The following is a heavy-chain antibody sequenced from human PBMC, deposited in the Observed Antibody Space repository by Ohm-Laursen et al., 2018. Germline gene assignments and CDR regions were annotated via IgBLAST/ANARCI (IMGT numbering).Heavy chain of an antibody. Sequence: SDTLSLTCTVSGGSVSSGSYYWSWIRQPPGKGLEWIGYIYYSGSTNYNPSLKSRVTISVDTSKNQFSLKLSSVTAADTAVYYCARGPGATYFDYWGQGTLVTVSS. CDR1: GGSVSSGSYY. D-gene: IGHD1-26*01. J-gene: IGHJ4*02. V-gene: IGHV4-61*01. CDR2: IYYSGST. CDR3: ARGPGATYFDY.